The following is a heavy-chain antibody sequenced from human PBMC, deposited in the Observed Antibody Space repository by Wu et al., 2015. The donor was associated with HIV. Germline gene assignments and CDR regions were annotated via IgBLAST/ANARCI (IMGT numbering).Heavy chain of an antibody. CDR3: NRGMQGWVNDAFDI. Sequence: QVYLVQSGAEVKKPGASVNISCKASGYTFTANYIHWVRQAPGQGLEWMGLINPGIGSTYYAEKFQGRVTMTRDTSTSTVNMQLGTLTSEDTAVYYCNRGMQGWVNDAFDIWGQGTMVTVSS. V-gene: IGHV1-46*03. D-gene: IGHD2-21*01. CDR1: GYTFTANY. J-gene: IGHJ3*02. CDR2: INPGIGST.